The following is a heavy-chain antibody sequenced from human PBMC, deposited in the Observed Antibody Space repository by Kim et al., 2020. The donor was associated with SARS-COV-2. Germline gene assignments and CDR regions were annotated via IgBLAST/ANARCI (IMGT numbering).Heavy chain of an antibody. V-gene: IGHV6-1*01. J-gene: IGHJ3*02. Sequence: VSVKSRITINPDTSKNQFSLQLNSVTPEDTAVYYCARFQDSSSSMLAFDIWGQGTMVTVSS. D-gene: IGHD6-6*01. CDR3: ARFQDSSSSMLAFDI.